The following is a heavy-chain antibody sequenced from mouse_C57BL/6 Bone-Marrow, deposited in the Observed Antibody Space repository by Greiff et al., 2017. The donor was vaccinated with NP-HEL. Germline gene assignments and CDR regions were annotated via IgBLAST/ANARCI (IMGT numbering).Heavy chain of an antibody. CDR1: GFTFSDYY. J-gene: IGHJ3*01. D-gene: IGHD1-1*01. CDR2: ISNGGGST. CDR3: ARQDYYGSSSY. Sequence: DVKLVESGGGLVQPGGSLKLSCAASGFTFSDYYMYWVRQTPEKRLEWVAYISNGGGSTYYPDTVKGRFTISRDNAKNTLYLQMSRLKSEDTAMYDCARQDYYGSSSYWGQGTLVTVSA. V-gene: IGHV5-12*01.